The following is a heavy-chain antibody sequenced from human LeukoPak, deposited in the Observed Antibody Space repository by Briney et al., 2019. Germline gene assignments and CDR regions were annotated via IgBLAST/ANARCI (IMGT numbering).Heavy chain of an antibody. V-gene: IGHV3-48*01. CDR1: GFTFSDYS. CDR2: IGIDSGNT. J-gene: IGHJ4*02. Sequence: GGSLRLSCAASGFTFSDYSMTWVRQAPGKGLEWISYIGIDSGNTDYADSVKGRFTISGDKAKNSLYLRMNSLRVKATAVYYCARDYKFALDNWGQGTLVTVSS. CDR3: ARDYKFALDN. D-gene: IGHD1-1*01.